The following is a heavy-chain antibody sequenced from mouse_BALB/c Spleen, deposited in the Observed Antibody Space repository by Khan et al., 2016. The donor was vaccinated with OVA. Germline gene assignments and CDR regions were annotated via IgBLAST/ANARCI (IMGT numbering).Heavy chain of an antibody. CDR1: GFTFSSYG. J-gene: IGHJ2*01. CDR2: INSNGGST. CDR3: ARMARTIN. Sequence: EVQLVESGGGLVQPGGSLKLSCAASGFTFSSYGMSWVRQTPDKRLELVATINSNGGSTYYPDRVKGRFTISRAHAKNTLDLQMSSLKAEDTAMYYCARMARTINWGQGTTLTVSS. V-gene: IGHV5-6-3*01.